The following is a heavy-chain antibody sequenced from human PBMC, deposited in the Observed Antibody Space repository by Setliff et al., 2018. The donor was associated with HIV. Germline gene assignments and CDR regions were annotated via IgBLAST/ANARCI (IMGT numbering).Heavy chain of an antibody. CDR1: GGSFSGYY. CDR3: STLKRATIYRDFDY. J-gene: IGHJ4*02. D-gene: IGHD3-16*02. V-gene: IGHV4-34*01. CDR2: INHRGST. Sequence: SETLSLTCAVYGGSFSGYYWSWIRQPPGEGLEWIGEINHRGSTNCNPSLKGRVSISVDTSMNQFSLKPSSETAADKAVYYCSTLKRATIYRDFDYWGQGTLVTVSS.